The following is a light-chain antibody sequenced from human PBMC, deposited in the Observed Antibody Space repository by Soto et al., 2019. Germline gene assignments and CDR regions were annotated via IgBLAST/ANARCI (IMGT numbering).Light chain of an antibody. J-gene: IGKJ4*01. CDR1: QSVRDN. V-gene: IGKV3-15*01. CDR2: GTS. CDR3: QQYDSWPLT. Sequence: EIVMTQSPATLSVSPGERATLSCRASQSVRDNLAWYQPQPGQPPRLLIYGTSIRATGIPARFSGGASGTEFTLTISSLQSEDLAVYYCQQYDSWPLTFGGGTKVEIK.